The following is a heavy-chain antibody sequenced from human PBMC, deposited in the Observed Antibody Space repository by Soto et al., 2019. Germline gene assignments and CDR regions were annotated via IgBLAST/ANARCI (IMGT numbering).Heavy chain of an antibody. CDR1: GGSISSGGYY. V-gene: IGHV4-31*03. CDR2: IYYSGST. J-gene: IGHJ3*02. CDR3: ARVGGQLVISGAFDI. Sequence: SLSLTCTVSGGSISSGGYYWSWIRQHPGKGLEWIGYIYYSGSTYYNPSLKSRVTISVDTSKNQFSLKLSSVTAADTAVYYCARVGGQLVISGAFDIWGQGTMVPVSS. D-gene: IGHD6-6*01.